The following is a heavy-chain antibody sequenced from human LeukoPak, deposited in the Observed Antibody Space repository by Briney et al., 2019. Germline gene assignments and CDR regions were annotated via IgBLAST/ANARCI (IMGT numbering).Heavy chain of an antibody. CDR2: IIPIFGTA. CDR3: ARGDFWSGSFDY. J-gene: IGHJ4*02. V-gene: IGHV1-69*05. D-gene: IGHD3-3*01. Sequence: SVKVSCKASGGTFSSYAISWVRQAPGQGLEWVGRIIPIFGTANYAQKFQGRVTITTDESTSTAYMELSSLRSEDTAVYYCARGDFWSGSFDYSRQGTLVTVSS. CDR1: GGTFSSYA.